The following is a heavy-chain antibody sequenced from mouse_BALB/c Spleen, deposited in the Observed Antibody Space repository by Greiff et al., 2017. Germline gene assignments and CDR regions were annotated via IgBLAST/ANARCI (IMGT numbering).Heavy chain of an antibody. CDR1: GFAFSSYD. V-gene: IGHV5-12-1*01. D-gene: IGHD4-1*01. CDR2: ISSGGGST. Sequence: DVKLVESGGGLVKPGGSLKLSCAASGFAFSSYDMSWVRQTPEKRLEWVGYISSGGGSTYYPDTVKGRFTISRDNAKNTLYLQMSSLKSEDTAMYYCARQTTNWGYWGEGTPVTVSA. CDR3: ARQTTNWGY. J-gene: IGHJ3*01.